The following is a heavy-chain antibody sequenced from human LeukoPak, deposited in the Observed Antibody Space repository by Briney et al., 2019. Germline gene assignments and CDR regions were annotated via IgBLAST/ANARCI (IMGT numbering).Heavy chain of an antibody. D-gene: IGHD3-10*02. CDR1: GGSFSGYY. J-gene: IGHJ6*03. CDR2: INHSGST. Sequence: PSETLSLTCAVYGGSFSGYYWSWIRQPPGKGLEWIGEINHSGSTNYNPSLKSRVTISVDTSKNQFSLKLSSVTAADTAVYYFARAITIFGDPQSVYYMDVWGKGTTVTISS. V-gene: IGHV4-34*01. CDR3: ARAITIFGDPQSVYYMDV.